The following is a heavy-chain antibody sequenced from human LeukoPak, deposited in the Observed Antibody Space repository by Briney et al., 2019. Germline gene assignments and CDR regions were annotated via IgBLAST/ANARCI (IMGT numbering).Heavy chain of an antibody. CDR1: GFTFSSYA. D-gene: IGHD4-17*01. Sequence: PGGSLRLSCAASGFTFSSYAMSWVRQAPGKVLEWVSAIRGSGGRTYYADSVECRFTISRDNSKNTLYLQMNSLRPEDTALYYCARVAYGDYQIDFWGLGTLVTVSS. J-gene: IGHJ4*02. V-gene: IGHV3-23*01. CDR2: IRGSGGRT. CDR3: ARVAYGDYQIDF.